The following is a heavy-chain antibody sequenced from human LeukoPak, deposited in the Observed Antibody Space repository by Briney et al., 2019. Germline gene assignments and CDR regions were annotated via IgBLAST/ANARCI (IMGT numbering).Heavy chain of an antibody. CDR2: ISSSSSTI. CDR1: GFTFSSYE. V-gene: IGHV3-48*01. Sequence: PGGSLRLSCAASGFTFSSYEMNWVRQAPGKGLEWVSYISSSSSTIYYADSVKGRFTISRDNAKNSLYLQMNSLRAEDTAVYYCATDLRSGRWLQSPKNFDYWGQGTLVTVSS. D-gene: IGHD5-24*01. J-gene: IGHJ4*02. CDR3: ATDLRSGRWLQSPKNFDY.